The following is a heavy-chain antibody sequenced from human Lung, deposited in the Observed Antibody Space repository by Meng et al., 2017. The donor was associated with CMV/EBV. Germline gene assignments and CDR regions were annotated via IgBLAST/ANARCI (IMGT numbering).Heavy chain of an antibody. V-gene: IGHV3-30*03. J-gene: IGHJ4*02. CDR3: ARAISITVFGVALDY. Sequence: SCAASGFTFSSYWMHWVRQAPGRGLEWVAVISDDGTSQYYADSVKGRFTISRDSLKNTLYLQMNGLRPDDTAVYYCARAISITVFGVALDYWGRGTLVTVSS. D-gene: IGHD3-3*01. CDR1: GFTFSSYW. CDR2: ISDDGTSQ.